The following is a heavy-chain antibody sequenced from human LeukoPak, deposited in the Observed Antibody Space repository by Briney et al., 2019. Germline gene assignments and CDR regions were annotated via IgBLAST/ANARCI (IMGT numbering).Heavy chain of an antibody. CDR3: AKVDCTSTSFHNPFDI. J-gene: IGHJ3*02. CDR1: GFTFRTYG. CDR2: ISYDGSNK. Sequence: PGRSLRLSCAASGFTFRTYGMYWVRQAPGKGLEWVAAISYDGSNKYYADSVKGRLSISRDNSKNTLYLQVNSLRAEDTAMYYCAKVDCTSTSFHNPFDIWGEGTLVTVSS. D-gene: IGHD2-2*01. V-gene: IGHV3-30*18.